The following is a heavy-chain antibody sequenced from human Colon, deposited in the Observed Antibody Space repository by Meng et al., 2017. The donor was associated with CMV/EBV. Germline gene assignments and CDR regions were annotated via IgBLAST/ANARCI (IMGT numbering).Heavy chain of an antibody. CDR1: GFSVGSNY. J-gene: IGHJ5*02. Sequence: GGSLRLSCAASGFSVGSNYMTWIRQTPERGLEWVSVIYVNGKTEYVESVKGRFTISEDNSKNTLFLQMNNLRAEDTALYYCARPGLTVAGTRWFDPWGQGTLVTVSS. V-gene: IGHV3-53*03. CDR3: ARPGLTVAGTRWFDP. D-gene: IGHD6-19*01. CDR2: IYVNGKT.